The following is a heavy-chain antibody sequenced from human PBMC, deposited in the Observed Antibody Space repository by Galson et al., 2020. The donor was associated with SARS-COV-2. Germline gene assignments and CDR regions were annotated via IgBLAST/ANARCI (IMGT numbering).Heavy chain of an antibody. V-gene: IGHV3-21*01. CDR1: GFTFSSYS. CDR3: ARYILGQNLDY. J-gene: IGHJ4*02. D-gene: IGHD3-3*02. CDR2: ISSSSSYI. Sequence: SCAASGFTFSSYSMNWVRQAPGKGLEWVSSISSSSSYIYYADSVKGRFTISRDNAKNSLYLQMNSLRAEDTAVYYCARYILGQNLDYWGQGTLVTVSS.